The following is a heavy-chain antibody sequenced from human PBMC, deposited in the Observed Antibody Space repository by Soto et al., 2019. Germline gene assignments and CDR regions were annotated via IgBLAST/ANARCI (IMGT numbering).Heavy chain of an antibody. CDR3: AVHRATPGVALSNWFGP. CDR2: IHSRGSA. Sequence: SETLSLTCTVSGGSLTSYYWSWIRQPPGKGPEWIGYIHSRGSASYNPSFQSRLSMSLDSSKNHFTLTLTSVTAADTAVYYCAVHRATPGVALSNWFGPWGQGSLVTVSS. D-gene: IGHD3-10*01. CDR1: GGSLTSYY. V-gene: IGHV4-4*09. J-gene: IGHJ5*02.